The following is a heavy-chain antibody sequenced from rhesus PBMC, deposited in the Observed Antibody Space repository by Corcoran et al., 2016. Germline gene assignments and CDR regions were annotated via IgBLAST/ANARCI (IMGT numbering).Heavy chain of an antibody. CDR3: ASTPYYSGSYPPSY. J-gene: IGHJ4*01. Sequence: QLQLQESGPGLVKPSETLSVTRAGPGGSISSSYWSWIREGPGKGLEWIWYIYGSCSSTNYNPSRKSRVPLSVDTSKNQLSLKLSSVTAADTAVYYCASTPYYSGSYPPSYWGQGVLVTVSS. CDR2: IYGSCSST. V-gene: IGHV4-169*02. CDR1: GGSISSSY. D-gene: IGHD3-16*01.